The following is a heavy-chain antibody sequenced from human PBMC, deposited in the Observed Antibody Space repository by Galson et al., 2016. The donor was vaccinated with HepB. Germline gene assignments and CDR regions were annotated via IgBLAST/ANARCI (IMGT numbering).Heavy chain of an antibody. CDR3: ARADSTGWAGYALDV. J-gene: IGHJ3*01. Sequence: SLRLSCAASGFTFSMYWMTWVRQAPGTGLKWVANIKEDGSDKYYVDSVKGRFTISRDNAKNSLYLHMNSLRADDTAVYYCARADSTGWAGYALDVWGQGTMDTVSS. V-gene: IGHV3-7*01. CDR1: GFTFSMYW. D-gene: IGHD6-19*01. CDR2: IKEDGSDK.